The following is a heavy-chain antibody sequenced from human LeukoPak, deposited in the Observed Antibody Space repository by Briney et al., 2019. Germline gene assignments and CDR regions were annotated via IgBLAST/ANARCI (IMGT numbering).Heavy chain of an antibody. CDR2: ISSSSSYT. CDR1: GFTFSDYY. D-gene: IGHD6-6*01. J-gene: IGHJ4*02. Sequence: GGSLRLSCAASGFTFSDYYMSWIRQAPGKGLEWVSYISSSSSYTNYADSVKGRFTISRDNAKNTLYLQVNNLRAEDTAVYYCARGPNSNWSGLDFWGQGTLLTVSS. CDR3: ARGPNSNWSGLDF. V-gene: IGHV3-11*06.